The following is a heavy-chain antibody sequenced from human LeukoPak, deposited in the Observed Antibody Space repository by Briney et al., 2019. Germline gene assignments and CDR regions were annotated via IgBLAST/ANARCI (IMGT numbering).Heavy chain of an antibody. CDR1: GFTFSSYG. CDR3: ARADTVTTNYYYYGMDV. V-gene: IGHV3-33*01. J-gene: IGHJ6*02. Sequence: PGGSLGLSCAASGFTFSSYGMHWVRQAPGKGLEWVAVIWYDGSNKYYADSVKGRFTISRDNSKNTLYLQMNSLRAEDTAVYYCARADTVTTNYYYYGMDVWGQGTTVTVSS. D-gene: IGHD4-17*01. CDR2: IWYDGSNK.